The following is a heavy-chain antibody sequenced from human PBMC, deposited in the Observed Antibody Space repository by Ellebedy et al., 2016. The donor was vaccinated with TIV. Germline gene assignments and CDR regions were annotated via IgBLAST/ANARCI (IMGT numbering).Heavy chain of an antibody. CDR2: ISSSSSYI. Sequence: GESLKISCAASGFTFSSYSMNWVRQAPGKGLEWVSSISSSSSYIYYADSVKGRFTISRDNAKNSLYLQMNSLRAEDTAVYYCARGRGSYPPGAFDYWGQGTLVTVSS. CDR1: GFTFSSYS. V-gene: IGHV3-21*01. D-gene: IGHD1-26*01. CDR3: ARGRGSYPPGAFDY. J-gene: IGHJ4*02.